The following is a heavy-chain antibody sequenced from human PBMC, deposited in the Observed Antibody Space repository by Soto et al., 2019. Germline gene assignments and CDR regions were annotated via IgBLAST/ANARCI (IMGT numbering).Heavy chain of an antibody. CDR1: GESFSGYY. CDR2: INHSGST. D-gene: IGHD6-6*01. Sequence: PSETLSLTYAVYGESFSGYYWSWIRQPPGKGLEWIGEINHSGSTNYNPSLKSRVTISVDTSKNQFSLKLSSVTAADTAVYYCARGFSSSPPEYWGQGTLVTVYS. V-gene: IGHV4-34*01. CDR3: ARGFSSSPPEY. J-gene: IGHJ4*02.